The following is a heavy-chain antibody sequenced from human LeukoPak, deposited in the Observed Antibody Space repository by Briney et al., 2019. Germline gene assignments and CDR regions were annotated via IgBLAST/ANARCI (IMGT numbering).Heavy chain of an antibody. CDR1: GLSVSSNY. V-gene: IGHV3-53*05. D-gene: IGHD3-10*01. J-gene: IGHJ4*02. Sequence: GGSLRLSCAASGLSVSSNYMSWVRQAPGKGLEWVSIIYIGGDTYYADSVKGRFTISRDNSKNTLYLQMNSLRAEDTAMYYCARDPRVVGGRWGQGTLVTVSS. CDR3: ARDPRVVGGR. CDR2: IYIGGDT.